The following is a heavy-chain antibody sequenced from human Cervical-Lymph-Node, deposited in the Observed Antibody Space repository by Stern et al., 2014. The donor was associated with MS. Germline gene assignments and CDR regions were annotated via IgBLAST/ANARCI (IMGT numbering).Heavy chain of an antibody. Sequence: EVQLVESGGGLVQPGGSLRLSCAASGFTFSNYWMNWVRQAPGKGLQWVADIKEDGSEKYYVASVKGRFTISRDNAKNSLYLQVNSLRAEDTALYYCVRAAFTTGWYYWYFDLWGRGTLITVSS. CDR3: VRAAFTTGWYYWYFDL. D-gene: IGHD6-19*01. J-gene: IGHJ2*01. CDR1: GFTFSNYW. CDR2: IKEDGSEK. V-gene: IGHV3-7*01.